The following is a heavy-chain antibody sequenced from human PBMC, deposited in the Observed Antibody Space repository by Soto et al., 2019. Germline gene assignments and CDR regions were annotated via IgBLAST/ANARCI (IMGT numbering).Heavy chain of an antibody. CDR2: INPNSGGT. Sequence: ASVKVSCKASGYTFTGYYMHWVRQAPGQGLEWMGWINPNSGGTNYAQKFQGWVTMTRDTSISTAYMELSRLRSDDTAVYYRARGRVQPPSDFDYWGQGTLVTVSS. CDR1: GYTFTGYY. CDR3: ARGRVQPPSDFDY. J-gene: IGHJ4*02. V-gene: IGHV1-2*04.